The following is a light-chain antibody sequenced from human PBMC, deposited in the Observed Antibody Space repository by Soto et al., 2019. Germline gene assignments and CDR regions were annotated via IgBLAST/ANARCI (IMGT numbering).Light chain of an antibody. Sequence: IQMTQSPSSLSVCVTDRVTITCGASQDIGNDLGWYQQRPGEAPELLLYGASTLRSGVPSRFSGSGSGTHFALTINNLQPEDSATYFCLQDHTYPWTFGQGTKVDIK. CDR2: GAS. CDR3: LQDHTYPWT. J-gene: IGKJ1*01. V-gene: IGKV1-6*02. CDR1: QDIGND.